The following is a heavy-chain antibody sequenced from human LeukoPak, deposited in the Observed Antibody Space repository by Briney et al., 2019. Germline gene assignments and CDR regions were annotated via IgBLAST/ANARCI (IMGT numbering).Heavy chain of an antibody. Sequence: PGGSLRLPCAASGFTFSSYAMHWVRQAPGKGLEYVSAISSNGGSTYYANSVKGRFTISRDNSKNTLYLQMGSLRAEDMAVYYCARVPSPYNWNYFLDYWGQGTLVTVSS. CDR2: ISSNGGST. D-gene: IGHD1-7*01. J-gene: IGHJ4*02. V-gene: IGHV3-64*01. CDR3: ARVPSPYNWNYFLDY. CDR1: GFTFSSYA.